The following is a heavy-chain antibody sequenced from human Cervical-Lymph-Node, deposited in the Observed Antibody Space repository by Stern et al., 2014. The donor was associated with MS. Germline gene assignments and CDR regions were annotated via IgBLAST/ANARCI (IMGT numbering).Heavy chain of an antibody. Sequence: VQLVESGSELRKPGASVKGSCKASGYDFTVYAMNWVRQAPGQGLEWMGRIETNTGNPAYAQGFKGRFVFSLDTSVSTAYLQINSLKAEDSAVYYCARLERGMDVWGQGTTVTVSS. D-gene: IGHD5-24*01. CDR1: GYDFTVYA. CDR2: IETNTGNP. V-gene: IGHV7-4-1*02. J-gene: IGHJ6*02. CDR3: ARLERGMDV.